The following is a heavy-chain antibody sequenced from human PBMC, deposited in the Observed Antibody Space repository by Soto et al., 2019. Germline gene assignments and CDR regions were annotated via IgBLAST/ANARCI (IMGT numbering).Heavy chain of an antibody. Sequence: ASVKLSCKASGYTFTGYYMHWVRQAPGQGLEWMGWINPNSGGTNYAQKFQGRVTMTRDTSISTAYMELSRLRSDDTAVHYCARDSHYYDSSAFDIWGHGTLVTVSS. V-gene: IGHV1-2*02. CDR1: GYTFTGYY. CDR2: INPNSGGT. CDR3: ARDSHYYDSSAFDI. D-gene: IGHD3-22*01. J-gene: IGHJ3*02.